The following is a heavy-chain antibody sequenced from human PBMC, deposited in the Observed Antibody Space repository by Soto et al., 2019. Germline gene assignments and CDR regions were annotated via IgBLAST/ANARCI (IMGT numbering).Heavy chain of an antibody. D-gene: IGHD3-22*01. CDR3: ARASQSVVVAVSHYDY. J-gene: IGHJ4*02. CDR1: GYTFTGYY. V-gene: IGHV1-2*04. Sequence: ASVKVSCKASGYTFTGYYMHWVRQAPGQGLEWMGWINPNSGGTNYAQKFQGWVTMTRDTSISTAYMELSRLRSDDTAVYYCARASQSVVVAVSHYDYWGQGTLVTVSS. CDR2: INPNSGGT.